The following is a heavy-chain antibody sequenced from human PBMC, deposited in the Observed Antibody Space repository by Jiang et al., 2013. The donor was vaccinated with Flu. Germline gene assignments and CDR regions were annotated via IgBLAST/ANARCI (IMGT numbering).Heavy chain of an antibody. Sequence: LLKPSETLSLTCTVSGYSISSGYYWGWIRQPPGKGLEWIGSIYHSGSTYYNPSLKSRVTISVDTSKNQFSLKLSSVTAADTAVYYCARGLVGATGNDAFDIWGPRDNGHRLF. V-gene: IGHV4-38-2*02. CDR3: ARGLVGATGNDAFDI. CDR2: IYHSGST. J-gene: IGHJ3*02. CDR1: GYSISSGYY. D-gene: IGHD1-26*01.